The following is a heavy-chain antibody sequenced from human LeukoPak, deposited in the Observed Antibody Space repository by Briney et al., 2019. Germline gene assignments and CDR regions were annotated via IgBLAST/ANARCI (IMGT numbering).Heavy chain of an antibody. CDR2: ISSSGSTI. CDR1: GFTFSDYY. D-gene: IGHD3-22*01. V-gene: IGHV3-11*01. Sequence: GGSLRLSCAASGFTFSDYYMSWIRQAPGKGLEWVSYISSSGSTIYYADSVKGRFTISRGNAKNSLYLQMNSLRAEDTAVYYCATSSGYSTVVDYWGQGTLVTVSS. CDR3: ATSSGYSTVVDY. J-gene: IGHJ4*02.